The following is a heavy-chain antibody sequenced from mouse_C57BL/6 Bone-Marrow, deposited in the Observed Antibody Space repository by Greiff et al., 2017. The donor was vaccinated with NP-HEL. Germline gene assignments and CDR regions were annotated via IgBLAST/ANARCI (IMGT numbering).Heavy chain of an antibody. CDR2: IHPNSGST. CDR3: LSSYGFSTMGY. CDR1: GYTFTSYW. J-gene: IGHJ4*01. D-gene: IGHD1-1*01. V-gene: IGHV1-64*01. Sequence: QVQLQQPGAELVKPGASVKLSCKASGYTFTSYWMHWVKQRPGQGLEWIGMIHPNSGSTNYNEKFKSKATLTVDKSSSTAYMQLSSLTSEDSAVYYCLSSYGFSTMGYWGQGTSVTVSS.